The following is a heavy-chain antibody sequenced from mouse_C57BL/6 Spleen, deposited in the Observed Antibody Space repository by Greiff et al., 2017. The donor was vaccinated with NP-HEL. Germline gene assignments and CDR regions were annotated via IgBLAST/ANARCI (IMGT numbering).Heavy chain of an antibody. CDR1: GYTFTSYW. CDR3: AAALGQGLDY. V-gene: IGHV1-69*01. J-gene: IGHJ2*01. CDR2: IDPSDSYT. Sequence: VQLQQPGAELVMPGASVKLSCKASGYTFTSYWMHWVKQRPGQGLEWIGEIDPSDSYTNYNQKFKGKSTLTVDKSSSTAYMQLSSLTSDDSAVYYCAAALGQGLDYWGQGTTLTVSS. D-gene: IGHD3-3*01.